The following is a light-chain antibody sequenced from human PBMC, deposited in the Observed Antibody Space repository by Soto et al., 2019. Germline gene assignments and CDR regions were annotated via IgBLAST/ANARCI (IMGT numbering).Light chain of an antibody. CDR1: QSVSSSY. J-gene: IGKJ4*01. CDR2: GAS. CDR3: QQYGSSPLT. Sequence: EIVLTQSPGTLSLSPGERVTLSYRASQSVSSSYLAWYQQKPGQAPRLLIYGASSRATGIPDRFSGSGSGTDFTLTISRLEPEDFAVYYCQQYGSSPLTFGGGTKVEIK. V-gene: IGKV3-20*01.